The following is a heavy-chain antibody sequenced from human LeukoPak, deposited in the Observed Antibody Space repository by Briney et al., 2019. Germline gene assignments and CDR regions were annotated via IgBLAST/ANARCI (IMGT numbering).Heavy chain of an antibody. Sequence: GGSLRLSCAASGFTFSSSSMNWVRQAPGKGLEFVSSISPSSSYIYYADSVKGRFTISRDDAKNSLFLQMNSLRVEDTAVYFCARDRAANQDWVEFDPWGQGTPVIVSS. V-gene: IGHV3-21*06. J-gene: IGHJ5*02. D-gene: IGHD3/OR15-3a*01. CDR2: ISPSSSYI. CDR1: GFTFSSSS. CDR3: ARDRAANQDWVEFDP.